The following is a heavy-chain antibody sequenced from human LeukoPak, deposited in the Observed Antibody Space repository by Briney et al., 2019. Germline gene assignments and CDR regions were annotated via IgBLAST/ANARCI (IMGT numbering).Heavy chain of an antibody. J-gene: IGHJ4*02. D-gene: IGHD6-19*01. Sequence: GGSLRLSCAASGFTLNIYAMRGGCRGPGRGVGWGLGICGGGGGTYYAASSRVRFTISRAHSNNTLYLQMNSLRADATAVYYCAKDHFPSPPKQWLVREGYFDYWGQGTLVTVSS. CDR3: AKDHFPSPPKQWLVREGYFDY. V-gene: IGHV3-23*01. CDR2: ICGGGGGT. CDR1: GFTLNIYA.